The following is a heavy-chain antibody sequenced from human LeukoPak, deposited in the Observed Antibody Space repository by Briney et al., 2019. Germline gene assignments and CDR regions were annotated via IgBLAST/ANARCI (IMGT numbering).Heavy chain of an antibody. CDR2: TSGTGYNT. D-gene: IGHD2-2*01. V-gene: IGHV1-18*01. CDR3: ARSQCPDSTSCYYFFYFDF. CDR1: GYTFSAYG. J-gene: IGHJ4*02. Sequence: ASVKVSCKASGYTFSAYGITWVRQAPGQGLEWMAWTSGTGYNTDYTQRFQGRVSVTTDTSTSTAYLEVRSLRSEDTAIYYCARSQCPDSTSCYYFFYFDFWGQGAPVTVSS.